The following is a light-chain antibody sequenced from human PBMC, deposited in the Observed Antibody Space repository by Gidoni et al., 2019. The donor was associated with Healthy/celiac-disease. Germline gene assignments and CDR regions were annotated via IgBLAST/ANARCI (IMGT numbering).Light chain of an antibody. V-gene: IGLV3-1*01. Sequence: SYELTQPPSVSVSPGQTASITCSGDKLGDKYAFWYQQKPGQSPVLVIYQDSKRPSGIPEPFSGSNSGNTATLTISGTQAMDEADYYCQAWDSFVVFGGGTKLTVL. CDR3: QAWDSFVV. CDR1: KLGDKY. CDR2: QDS. J-gene: IGLJ2*01.